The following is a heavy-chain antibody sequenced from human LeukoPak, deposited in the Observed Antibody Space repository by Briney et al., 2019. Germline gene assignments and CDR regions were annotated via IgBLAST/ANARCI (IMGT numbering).Heavy chain of an antibody. V-gene: IGHV3-9*01. Sequence: PGGSLRLSCAASGFTFDDYAMHWVRQAPGKGLEWVSGISWNGGSIGYADSVKGRFTISRDNAKNSLYLQMNSLRAEDTALYYCAKDGQWLVLGYFDYWGQGTLVTVSS. CDR1: GFTFDDYA. J-gene: IGHJ4*02. CDR2: ISWNGGSI. D-gene: IGHD6-19*01. CDR3: AKDGQWLVLGYFDY.